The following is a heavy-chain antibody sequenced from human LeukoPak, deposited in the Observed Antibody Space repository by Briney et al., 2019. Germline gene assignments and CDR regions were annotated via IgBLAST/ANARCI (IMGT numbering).Heavy chain of an antibody. CDR2: INHSGNT. V-gene: IGHV4-34*01. D-gene: IGHD3-10*01. Sequence: SETLSLTCAVYGDSFSGYYWNWIRHSPGKGLEWIGEINHSGNTKYNPSLKSRVTLSVDTSKNQFSLTLSSVTAADTGVYYCARGRTLMVRVSPGGDTFDFWGQGTLVTVSS. CDR1: GDSFSGYY. CDR3: ARGRTLMVRVSPGGDTFDF. J-gene: IGHJ3*01.